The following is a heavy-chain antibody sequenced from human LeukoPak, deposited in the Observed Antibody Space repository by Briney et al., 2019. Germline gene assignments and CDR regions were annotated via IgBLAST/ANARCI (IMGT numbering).Heavy chain of an antibody. V-gene: IGHV3-23*01. CDR1: GFNFSSYV. J-gene: IGHJ4*02. Sequence: GGSLRLSCAASGFNFSSYVMSWVRQAPGKGLEWVSSISDSGSHTYNADSVRGRFSISRDNSKNTLYLQMNSLRAEDTAVYYCAKDPRRYSRTGGYFDYWGQGTLVTVSS. CDR2: ISDSGSHT. D-gene: IGHD6-13*01. CDR3: AKDPRRYSRTGGYFDY.